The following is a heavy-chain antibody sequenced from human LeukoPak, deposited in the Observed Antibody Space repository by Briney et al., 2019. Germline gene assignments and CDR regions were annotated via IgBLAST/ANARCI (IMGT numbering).Heavy chain of an antibody. Sequence: SETLSLTCSVSGGSISPLYWSWIRQPPGKGLEFIGYIYYSGTTNYNPSLKSRVTLSVDTSKNQFSLKLSSVTAADTAVYYCARGGVAAKYYFDSWGQGTLVTVSS. V-gene: IGHV4-59*11. CDR3: ARGGVAAKYYFDS. CDR1: GGSISPLY. D-gene: IGHD3-10*01. J-gene: IGHJ4*02. CDR2: IYYSGTT.